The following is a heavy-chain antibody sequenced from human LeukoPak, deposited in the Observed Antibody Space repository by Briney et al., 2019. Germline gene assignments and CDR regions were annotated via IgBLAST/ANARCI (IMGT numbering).Heavy chain of an antibody. CDR1: GGSFSDYY. J-gene: IGHJ3*02. Sequence: PSETLSLTCAVYGGSFSDYYWSWIRQPPGEGLEWIGEINHSGSTNYNPSLKSRVTISIDTSKNQFSLKLSSVTAADTAVYYCARSDGYGLVGIWGQGTMVTVSS. CDR3: ARSDGYGLVGI. CDR2: INHSGST. V-gene: IGHV4-34*01. D-gene: IGHD3-10*01.